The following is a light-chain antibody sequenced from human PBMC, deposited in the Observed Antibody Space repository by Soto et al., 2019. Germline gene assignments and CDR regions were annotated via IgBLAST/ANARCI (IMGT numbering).Light chain of an antibody. Sequence: DIQVTQSPSTLSASVGDRVTITCRASQSISKWLAWYQQKPGKAPKLLIYDASTLQSGVPSRFSGSGSGTDFTLTISGLQPEDFATYYCQQSYDTVAITFGQGTRLEIK. J-gene: IGKJ5*01. CDR1: QSISKW. CDR2: DAS. V-gene: IGKV1-5*01. CDR3: QQSYDTVAIT.